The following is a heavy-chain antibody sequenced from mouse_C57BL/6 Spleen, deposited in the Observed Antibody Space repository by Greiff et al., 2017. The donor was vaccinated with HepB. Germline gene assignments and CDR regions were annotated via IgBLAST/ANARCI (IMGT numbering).Heavy chain of an antibody. CDR2: IDPSDSYT. V-gene: IGHV1-69*01. J-gene: IGHJ1*03. CDR3: ARGSYSYWYFDV. D-gene: IGHD1-1*01. Sequence: QVQLKQPGAELVMPGASVKLSCKASGYTFTSYWMHWVKQRPGQGLEWIGEIDPSDSYTNYNQKFKGKSTLTVDKSSSTAYMQLSSLTSEDSAVYYCARGSYSYWYFDVWGTGTTVTVSS. CDR1: GYTFTSYW.